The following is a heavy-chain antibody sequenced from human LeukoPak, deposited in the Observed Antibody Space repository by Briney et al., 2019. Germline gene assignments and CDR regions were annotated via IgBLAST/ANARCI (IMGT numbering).Heavy chain of an antibody. V-gene: IGHV3-21*01. CDR1: GFTLSSYS. Sequence: GGSLRLSCAASGFTLSSYSMNWVRQAPGKGLEWVSSISSSSSYIYYADSVKGRFTISRDNSRNTLYLQMNSLRAQDTAVYYCARGARKGDDYGGFFDYWGQGTLVTVSS. J-gene: IGHJ4*02. CDR3: ARGARKGDDYGGFFDY. D-gene: IGHD4-23*01. CDR2: ISSSSSYI.